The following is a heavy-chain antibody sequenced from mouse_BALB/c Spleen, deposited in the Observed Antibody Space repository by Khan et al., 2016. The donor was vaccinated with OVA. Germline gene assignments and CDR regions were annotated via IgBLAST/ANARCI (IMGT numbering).Heavy chain of an antibody. J-gene: IGHJ3*01. D-gene: IGHD2-14*01. CDR3: SREWVLYRYAWFAY. Sequence: EVELVESGGGLVKPGGSLKLSCAASGFTFSDYYMYWVRQTPEKRLEWVATISDGGTYTSYQDSVTGRFTISRDNAKNNLYLQMSSLKSEDAAMYYCSREWVLYRYAWFAYWGQGTLVTVSA. V-gene: IGHV5-4*02. CDR1: GFTFSDYY. CDR2: ISDGGTYT.